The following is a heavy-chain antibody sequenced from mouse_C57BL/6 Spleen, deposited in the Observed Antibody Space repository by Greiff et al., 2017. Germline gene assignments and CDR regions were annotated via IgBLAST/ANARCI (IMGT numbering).Heavy chain of an antibody. CDR1: GYSITSGYY. D-gene: IGHD2-1*01. Sequence: EVQLVESGPGLVKPSQSLSLTCSVTGYSITSGYYWNWIRQFPGNKLEWMGYISYDGSNNYNPSLKNRISITRDTSKNQFFLKLNSVTTEDTATYYCARDRERGNYDAMDYWGQGTSVTVSS. CDR2: ISYDGSN. CDR3: ARDRERGNYDAMDY. V-gene: IGHV3-6*01. J-gene: IGHJ4*01.